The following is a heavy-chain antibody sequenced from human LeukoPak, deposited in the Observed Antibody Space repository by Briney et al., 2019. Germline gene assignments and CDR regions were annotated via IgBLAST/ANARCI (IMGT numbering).Heavy chain of an antibody. Sequence: SGGSLRLSCAASGFTFSSYEMNWVRQAPGKGLEWVSYISSSGSTIYYADSVKGRFTISRDNAKNSLYLQMNSLRAEDTAVYYCARSDSSGCRYWGQGTLVTVSS. CDR3: ARSDSSGCRY. D-gene: IGHD6-19*01. CDR1: GFTFSSYE. V-gene: IGHV3-48*03. CDR2: ISSSGSTI. J-gene: IGHJ4*02.